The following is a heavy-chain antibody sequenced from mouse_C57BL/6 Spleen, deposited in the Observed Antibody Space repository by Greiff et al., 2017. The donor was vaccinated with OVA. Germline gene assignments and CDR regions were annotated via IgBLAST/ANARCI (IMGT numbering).Heavy chain of an antibody. Sequence: EVKLMESGGGLVKPGGSLKLSCAASGFTFSDYGMHWVRQAPEKGLEWVAYISSGSSTIYYADTVKGRFTISRDNAKNTLFLQMTSLRSEDTAMYYCARVDDGFFDYWGQGTTLTVSS. CDR3: ARVDDGFFDY. CDR1: GFTFSDYG. CDR2: ISSGSSTI. J-gene: IGHJ2*01. D-gene: IGHD2-3*01. V-gene: IGHV5-17*01.